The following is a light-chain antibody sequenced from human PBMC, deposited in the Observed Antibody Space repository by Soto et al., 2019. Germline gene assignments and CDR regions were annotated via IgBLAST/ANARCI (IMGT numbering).Light chain of an antibody. CDR2: DVS. V-gene: IGLV2-18*02. CDR1: SSDVGSSNG. Sequence: QSVLTQPPSVSGSPGQSVAISCTGTSSDVGSSNGVSWYQQPPGTAPKLMIYDVSNRPSGVPDRFSGSESGNTASLTISGLQAEDEADYYCSSYTTSSTYVFGTGTKVTVL. J-gene: IGLJ1*01. CDR3: SSYTTSSTYV.